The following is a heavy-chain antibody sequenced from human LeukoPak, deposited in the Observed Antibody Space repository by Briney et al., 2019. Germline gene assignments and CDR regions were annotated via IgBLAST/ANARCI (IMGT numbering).Heavy chain of an antibody. Sequence: ASVKVSCKASGYTFTSYGISWVRQAPGQGLEWMGWISAYNGNTNYAQKLQGRVTMTTDTSTSTAYMELRSLRSDDTAVYYCARVDXRNDYSXXXDPWGQGTLVTVSS. CDR2: ISAYNGNT. J-gene: IGHJ5*02. D-gene: IGHD1-1*01. CDR1: GYTFTSYG. V-gene: IGHV1-18*01. CDR3: ARVDXRNDYSXXXDP.